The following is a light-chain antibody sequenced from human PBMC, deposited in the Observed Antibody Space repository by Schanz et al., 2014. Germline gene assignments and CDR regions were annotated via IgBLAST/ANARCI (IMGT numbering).Light chain of an antibody. CDR1: SSDVGGYNY. V-gene: IGLV2-14*03. J-gene: IGLJ2*01. CDR2: DVS. Sequence: QSALTQPASVSGSPGQSITISCTGTSSDVGGYNYVSWYQHHPGKAPKLMIYDVSDRPSGVSNRFSGSKSGNTASLTISGLQAEDEADYYCCSYTTNSAPGVVFGGGTKLTVL. CDR3: CSYTTNSAPGVV.